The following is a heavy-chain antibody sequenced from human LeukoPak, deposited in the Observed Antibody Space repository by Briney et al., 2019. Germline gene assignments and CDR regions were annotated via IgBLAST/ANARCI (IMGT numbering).Heavy chain of an antibody. CDR1: GFTFRSYG. J-gene: IGHJ4*02. CDR2: IWYDGSNK. CDR3: AKDQRSTGYYLDY. D-gene: IGHD3-22*01. Sequence: GGSLRLSCAASGFTFRSYGMHWVRQAPGKGLEWVAGIWYDGSNKYYTDSVKGRFTISRDNSKNTLYLQMNSLRAEDTSLSYCAKDQRSTGYYLDYWGQGTLVTVSS. V-gene: IGHV3-33*06.